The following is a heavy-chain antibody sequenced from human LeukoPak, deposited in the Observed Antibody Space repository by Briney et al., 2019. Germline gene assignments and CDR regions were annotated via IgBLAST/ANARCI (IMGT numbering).Heavy chain of an antibody. CDR2: ISGSGGST. CDR3: SGQGECQHDRRGYFYY. Sequence: GGSLRLSCAASGFTFSSYAMSSVRQAPGKGLKCVSAISGSGGSTYYAATVKGRFTISRDNSKNTMNLQMNSLRAEDTAVYYCSGQGECQHDRRGYFYYWGQGTLVTVSS. CDR1: GFTFSSYA. D-gene: IGHD3-16*01. V-gene: IGHV3-23*01. J-gene: IGHJ4*02.